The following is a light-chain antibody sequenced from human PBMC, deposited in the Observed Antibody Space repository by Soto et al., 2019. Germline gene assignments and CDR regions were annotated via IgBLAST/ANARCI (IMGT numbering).Light chain of an antibody. CDR3: CSYAGSDILV. J-gene: IGLJ2*01. CDR1: SSDVGGYNY. Sequence: QSVLTQPRSVSGSPGQSVTISCTGTSSDVGGYNYVSWYQHHPGKAPKLLIYDVSERPSGVPDRFSGSKSYNTASLTISGLQAGDEAHYYCCSYAGSDILVFGGGTKLTVL. CDR2: DVS. V-gene: IGLV2-11*01.